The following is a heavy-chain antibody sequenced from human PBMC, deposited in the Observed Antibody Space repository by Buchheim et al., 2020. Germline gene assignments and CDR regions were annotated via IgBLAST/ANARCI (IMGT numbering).Heavy chain of an antibody. V-gene: IGHV1-46*01. CDR1: GYTFSTSS. CDR3: ARDYYEVPEF. CDR2: INPSGGRP. J-gene: IGHJ4*02. Sequence: QVQLVQSGPELKKPGASVKVSCKASGYTFSTSSMHWVRQAPGQGLEWMGIINPSGGRPTYAQTFQGRVTMTPATSTNTVYMELSSLTSEDTAFYYCARDYYEVPEFWGQGTL. D-gene: IGHD3-22*01.